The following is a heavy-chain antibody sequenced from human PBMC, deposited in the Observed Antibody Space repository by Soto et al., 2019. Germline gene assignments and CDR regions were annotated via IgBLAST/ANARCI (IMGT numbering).Heavy chain of an antibody. D-gene: IGHD3-10*01. Sequence: PSETLCLTCTVAGGSISSSSYYWGWIRQPPGKGLEWIGSIYYSGSTYYNPSLKSRVTISVDTSKNQFSLKLSSVTAADTAVYYCARSFRDYWGQGTLVTVSS. CDR2: IYYSGST. CDR3: ARSFRDY. J-gene: IGHJ4*02. CDR1: GGSISSSSYY. V-gene: IGHV4-39*01.